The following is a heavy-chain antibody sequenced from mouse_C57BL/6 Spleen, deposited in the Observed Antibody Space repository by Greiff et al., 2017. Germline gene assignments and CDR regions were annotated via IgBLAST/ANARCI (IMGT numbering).Heavy chain of an antibody. CDR1: GYTFTSYW. D-gene: IGHD1-1*01. CDR3: ARPHYGSSSYWYFDV. Sequence: QVQLQQPGAELVMPGASVKLSCKASGYTFTSYWMHWVKQRPGQGLEWIGEIDPSDSYTNYNQKFKGKSTMTVDKSSSTAYMQLRSLTSEDSAGYYCARPHYGSSSYWYFDVWGTGTTVTVSS. V-gene: IGHV1-69*01. J-gene: IGHJ1*03. CDR2: IDPSDSYT.